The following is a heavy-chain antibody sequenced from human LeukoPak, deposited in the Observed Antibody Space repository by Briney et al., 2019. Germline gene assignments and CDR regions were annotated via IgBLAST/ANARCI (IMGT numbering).Heavy chain of an antibody. J-gene: IGHJ4*02. CDR3: ARVGFLGLYYFDY. CDR1: GGSISSYY. Sequence: SETLSLTCTVSGGSISSYYWSWIRQPPGKGLEWIGYIYYSGSTNYNPSLKSRVTISVDTSKNQFSLKLSSVTAADTAVYYCARVGFLGLYYFDYWGQGTLVTVSS. D-gene: IGHD2/OR15-2a*01. CDR2: IYYSGST. V-gene: IGHV4-59*01.